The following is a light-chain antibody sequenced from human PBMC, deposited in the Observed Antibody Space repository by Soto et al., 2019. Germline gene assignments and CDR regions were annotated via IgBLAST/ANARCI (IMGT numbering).Light chain of an antibody. CDR2: DAS. J-gene: IGKJ1*01. V-gene: IGKV3-11*01. CDR1: QSVSAY. Sequence: EIVFTQSPATLSLSPGERATLSCRASQSVSAYLAWYQQKPGQAPRLLIYDASNRAPGIPARFSGSGSGTDFTLTISSLEPEDCAVYHCTQRRTWPWTSGQGTKVEIK. CDR3: TQRRTWPWT.